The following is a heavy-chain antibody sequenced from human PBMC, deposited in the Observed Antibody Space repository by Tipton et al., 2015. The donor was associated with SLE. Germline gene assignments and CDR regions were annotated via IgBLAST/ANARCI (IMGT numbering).Heavy chain of an antibody. CDR1: GGSISSGSYY. V-gene: IGHV4-61*09. CDR3: ARESGTVTGYYYYMDV. D-gene: IGHD4-17*01. Sequence: LRLSCTVSGGSISSGSYYWSWIRQPAGKGLEWIGYIYTSGSTNYNPSLKSRVTISVDTSKNQFSLKLSSVTAADTAVYYCARESGTVTGYYYYMDVWGKGTTVTVSS. CDR2: IYTSGST. J-gene: IGHJ6*03.